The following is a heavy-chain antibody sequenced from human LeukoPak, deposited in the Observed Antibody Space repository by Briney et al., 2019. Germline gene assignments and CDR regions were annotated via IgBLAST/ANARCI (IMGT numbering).Heavy chain of an antibody. Sequence: ASVKVSCKASGYTFTGYYMHWVRQAPGQGLEWMGWINPNSGGTNYAQKFQGRVTMTRDTSISTAYMELSRLRSDDTAVYYCARAPRYCSGGSCYDYWGQGTLVTVSS. V-gene: IGHV1-2*02. CDR3: ARAPRYCSGGSCYDY. CDR2: INPNSGGT. J-gene: IGHJ4*02. CDR1: GYTFTGYY. D-gene: IGHD2-15*01.